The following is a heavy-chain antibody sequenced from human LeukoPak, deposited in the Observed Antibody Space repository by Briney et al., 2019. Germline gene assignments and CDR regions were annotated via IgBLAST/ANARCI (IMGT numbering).Heavy chain of an antibody. D-gene: IGHD3-16*02. V-gene: IGHV3-21*01. CDR1: GFTFSSYS. CDR3: ARADDYDYVWGSYRLQGYFDY. CDR2: ISSSSSYI. J-gene: IGHJ4*02. Sequence: GGSLRLSRAASGFTFSSYSMNWVRQAPGKGLEWVSSISSSSSYIYYADSVKGRFTISRDNAKNSLYLQTNSLRAEDTAVYYCARADDYDYVWGSYRLQGYFDYWGQGTLVTVSS.